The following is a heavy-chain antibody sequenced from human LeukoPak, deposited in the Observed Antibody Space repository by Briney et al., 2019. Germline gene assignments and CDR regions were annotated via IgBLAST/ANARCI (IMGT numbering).Heavy chain of an antibody. D-gene: IGHD3-22*01. CDR1: GGTFSSYA. CDR2: IIPIFGTA. CDR3: ARDGYYYDSSG. Sequence: GAAVKVSCKASGGTFSSYAISWVRQAPGQRLEWMGRIIPIFGTANYAQKFQGRDTITTDESTSTAYMELSSLRSEGTAVYYCARDGYYYDSSGWGQGTLVTVSS. V-gene: IGHV1-69*05. J-gene: IGHJ4*02.